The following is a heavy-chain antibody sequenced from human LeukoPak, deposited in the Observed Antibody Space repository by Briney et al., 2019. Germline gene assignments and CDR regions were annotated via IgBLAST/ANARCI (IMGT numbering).Heavy chain of an antibody. CDR1: GFTFSGSA. D-gene: IGHD5-24*01. V-gene: IGHV3-73*01. J-gene: IGHJ4*02. CDR2: IRSKANSYAT. Sequence: GGSLRLSCAASGFTFSGSAMHWVRQASGKGLEWVGRIRSKANSYATAYAASVKGRFTISSDDSKNTAYLQMNSLKTEDTAVYYCTRHLGDGHNSPFDYWGQGTLVTVSS. CDR3: TRHLGDGHNSPFDY.